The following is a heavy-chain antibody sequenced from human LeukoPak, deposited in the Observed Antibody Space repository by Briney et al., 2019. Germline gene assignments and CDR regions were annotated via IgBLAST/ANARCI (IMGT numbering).Heavy chain of an antibody. CDR2: IIPILGIA. J-gene: IGHJ4*02. V-gene: IGHV1-69*04. CDR3: ARDPIGYSPDYFDY. Sequence: SVKVSCKASGGTSSSYAISWVRQAPGQGLEWMGRIIPILGIANYAQKFQGRVTITADKSTSTAYMELSSLRSEDTAVYYCARDPIGYSPDYFDYWGQGTLVTVSS. CDR1: GGTSSSYA. D-gene: IGHD2-21*01.